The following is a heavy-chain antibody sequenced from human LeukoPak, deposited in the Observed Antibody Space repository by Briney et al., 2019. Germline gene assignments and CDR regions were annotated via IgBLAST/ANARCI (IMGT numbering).Heavy chain of an antibody. CDR2: IYPGDSDT. Sequence: GESLKISRKGSGYSFTNYWIGWVRQMPGKGLEWMGIIYPGDSDTRYSPSFQGQVTISADKSINTAYLQWSGLKASDTAMYYCARQRGQPGRVSWFDPWGQGTLVTVSS. V-gene: IGHV5-51*01. D-gene: IGHD2-15*01. J-gene: IGHJ5*02. CDR1: GYSFTNYW. CDR3: ARQRGQPGRVSWFDP.